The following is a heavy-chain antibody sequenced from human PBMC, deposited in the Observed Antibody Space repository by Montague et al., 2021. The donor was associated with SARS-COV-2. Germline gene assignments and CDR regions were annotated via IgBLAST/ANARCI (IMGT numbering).Heavy chain of an antibody. V-gene: IGHV4-59*11. D-gene: IGHD4-17*01. CDR2: VNYGGST. CDR3: ARAVTTGIDWFDP. J-gene: IGHJ5*02. CDR1: SGSISSHY. Sequence: SETLSLTCTVSSGSISSHYWSWIRQPPGKGLEWIGYVNYGGSTNYNPSLESRVSISLDTSKNQFSLRLISVTAADAAVYYCARAVTTGIDWFDPWGQGTLVIVSS.